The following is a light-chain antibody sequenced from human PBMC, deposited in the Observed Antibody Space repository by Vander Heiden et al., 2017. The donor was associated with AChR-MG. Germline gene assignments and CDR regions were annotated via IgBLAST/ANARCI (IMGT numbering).Light chain of an antibody. CDR3: QSYDSSLSGVV. Sequence: QSVLTQPPSVSGAPGQRVTISCTGSSSNIGAGYDVHWYQQLPGTAPKLLIYRNNNRPSGVPDRFSGSKSGTSASQAITGLQAEDEADYYCQSYDSSLSGVVFGGGTKLTVL. V-gene: IGLV1-40*01. CDR1: SSNIGAGYD. J-gene: IGLJ2*01. CDR2: RNN.